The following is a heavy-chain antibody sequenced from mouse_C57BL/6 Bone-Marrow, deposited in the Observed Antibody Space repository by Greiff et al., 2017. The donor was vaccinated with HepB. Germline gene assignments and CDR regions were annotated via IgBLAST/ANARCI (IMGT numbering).Heavy chain of an antibody. CDR1: GFNIKDDY. V-gene: IGHV14-4*01. CDR3: TTLGAYAMDY. CDR2: IYPENGDT. Sequence: VQLQQSGAELVRPGASVKLSCTASGFNIKDDYMHWVKQRPGQGLEWIGWIYPENGDTEYASKFQGKATITADTSSNTAYLQLSSLTSEDTAVYYCTTLGAYAMDYWGQGTSVTVSS. J-gene: IGHJ4*01.